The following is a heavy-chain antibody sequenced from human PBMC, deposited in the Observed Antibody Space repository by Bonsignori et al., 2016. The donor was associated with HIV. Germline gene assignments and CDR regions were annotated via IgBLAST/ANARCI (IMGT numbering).Heavy chain of an antibody. CDR2: IKEDGSEK. D-gene: IGHD2-8*01. J-gene: IGHJ4*02. V-gene: IGHV3-7*03. Sequence: VRQAPGKGLEWVANIKEDGSEKYSVDSVKGRFTISRDNAKNSLYLQMSSLTAEDTALYYCARDCTNGICLNYWGQGTLVTVSS. CDR3: ARDCTNGICLNY.